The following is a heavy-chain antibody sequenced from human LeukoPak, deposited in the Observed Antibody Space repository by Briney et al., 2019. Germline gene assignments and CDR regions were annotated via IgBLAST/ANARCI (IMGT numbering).Heavy chain of an antibody. Sequence: GGSLRLSCAASGFTFDDYGMSWVRQAPGKGLEWVSGINWNGGSTGYADSVKGRFTISRDNAKNSLYLQMNSLRAEDTAVYYCAKGFRGTGWYGRYYFDYWGQGTLVTVSS. V-gene: IGHV3-20*04. CDR2: INWNGGST. CDR1: GFTFDDYG. D-gene: IGHD6-19*01. J-gene: IGHJ4*02. CDR3: AKGFRGTGWYGRYYFDY.